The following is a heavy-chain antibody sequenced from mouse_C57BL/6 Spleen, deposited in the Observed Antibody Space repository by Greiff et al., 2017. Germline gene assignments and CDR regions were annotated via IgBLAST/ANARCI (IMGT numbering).Heavy chain of an antibody. Sequence: QVQLQQSGPELVRPGASVKISCKASGFAFSSSWMNWVKQRPGKGLEWIGRIYPGDGDTNYNGKFKGKATLTADKSSSTAYMQLRILTSEDSAVYFCARGDYYAMDYWGQGTSVTVSS. CDR3: ARGDYYAMDY. J-gene: IGHJ4*01. CDR1: GFAFSSSW. CDR2: IYPGDGDT. V-gene: IGHV1-82*01.